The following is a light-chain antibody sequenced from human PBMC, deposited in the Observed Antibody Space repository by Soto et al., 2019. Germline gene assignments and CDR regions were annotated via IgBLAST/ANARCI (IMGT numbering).Light chain of an antibody. J-gene: IGKJ2*01. V-gene: IGKV3-15*01. CDR1: QSVGNS. Sequence: ETVLTQSPGTLYFSPGERATLSCRASQSVGNSHVAWYQQRRGLTPRLLIYGASTRATGVPPRFSGSRSGTEFTLTISSLQSEDFAVYYCQQYYNWPPYTFGQGTKVDIK. CDR2: GAS. CDR3: QQYYNWPPYT.